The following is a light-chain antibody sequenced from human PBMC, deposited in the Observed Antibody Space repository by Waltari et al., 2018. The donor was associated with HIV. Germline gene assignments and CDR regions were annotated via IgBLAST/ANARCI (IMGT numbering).Light chain of an antibody. Sequence: QSVLTQPPSASGTPGPRVTISCSGRRSNIGSRYVYGYQQFPGTAPSLPIYSSNHRPSGVPDRFSGSKSGTSTSLAISGLRSEDEADSYCTAWDESLSVYVFETETKV. CDR3: TAWDESLSVYV. CDR2: SSN. J-gene: IGLJ1*01. V-gene: IGLV1-47*01. CDR1: RSNIGSRY.